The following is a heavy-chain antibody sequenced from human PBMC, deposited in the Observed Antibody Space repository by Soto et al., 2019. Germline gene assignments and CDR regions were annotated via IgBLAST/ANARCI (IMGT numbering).Heavy chain of an antibody. D-gene: IGHD3-3*01. CDR2: LSTDGSTP. Sequence: GGSLRLSCAASGFIFGSYAMNWVRQVPGKGPEWVAVLSTDGSTPYYADSVRGRFTISRDNSKSTLFLQMNSLRPEDTAIYFWAKSYDLWSPYLSFGEQRDQWGQGKRANVS. J-gene: IGHJ3*01. V-gene: IGHV3-30*16. CDR1: GFIFGSYA. CDR3: AKSYDLWSPYLSFGEQRDQ.